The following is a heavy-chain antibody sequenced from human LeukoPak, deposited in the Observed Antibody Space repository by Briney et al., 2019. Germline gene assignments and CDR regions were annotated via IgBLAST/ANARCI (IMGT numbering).Heavy chain of an antibody. CDR2: INPSGGST. CDR3: ARDERWLQSGDFDY. CDR1: GYTFTSYY. Sequence: GASVKVSCKASGYTFTSYYMHWVRQAPGQGLQWMGIINPSGGSTSYAQKFQGRVTMTRDMSTSTVYMELSSLRSDDTAVYYCARDERWLQSGDFDYWGQGTLVTVSS. V-gene: IGHV1-46*01. D-gene: IGHD5-24*01. J-gene: IGHJ4*02.